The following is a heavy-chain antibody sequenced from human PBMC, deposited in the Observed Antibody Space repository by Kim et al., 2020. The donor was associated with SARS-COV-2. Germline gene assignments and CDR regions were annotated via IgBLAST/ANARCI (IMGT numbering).Heavy chain of an antibody. V-gene: IGHV3-72*01. CDR3: VRDHWALGDY. D-gene: IGHD7-27*01. CDR2: IRDKASSYST. CDR1: GFTFSDHF. Sequence: GGSLRLSCAASGFTFSDHFMDWVRQAPGKGLVVVGRIRDKASSYSTEYAASVKGRFTISRDDSRNSLYLQMNSLATEDTAVYYCVRDHWALGDYWGQGTLVTVSS. J-gene: IGHJ4*02.